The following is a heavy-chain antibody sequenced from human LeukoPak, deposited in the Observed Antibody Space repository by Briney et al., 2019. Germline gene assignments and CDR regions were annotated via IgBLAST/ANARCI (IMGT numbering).Heavy chain of an antibody. J-gene: IGHJ4*02. CDR2: INPNNGGT. CDR3: ARGYALYSGRYIVFDY. D-gene: IGHD1-26*01. Sequence: ASVTVPFTASGYTFTVHYMHWVRQAPGQGRGWMGWINPNNGGTNYAQKFQGRVSITRDTAISKDYMELTRLRSDDTAVYYCARGYALYSGRYIVFDYWGQGTLVTVSS. V-gene: IGHV1-2*02. CDR1: GYTFTVHY.